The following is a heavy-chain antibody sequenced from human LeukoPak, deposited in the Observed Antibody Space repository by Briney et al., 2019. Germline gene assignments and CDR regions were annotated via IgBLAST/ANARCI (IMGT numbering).Heavy chain of an antibody. V-gene: IGHV1-2*02. CDR3: ATAEGYYYDSRGFAN. Sequence: ASVKVSCKASGYTFTSYYMHWVRQAPEEGLEWMGWINPNSGGTKYAQKFQGRVTMTRDTSISTAYMELSRLRSDDTAVYYCATAEGYYYDSRGFANWGQGTLVTVSS. CDR2: INPNSGGT. CDR1: GYTFTSYY. D-gene: IGHD3-22*01. J-gene: IGHJ4*02.